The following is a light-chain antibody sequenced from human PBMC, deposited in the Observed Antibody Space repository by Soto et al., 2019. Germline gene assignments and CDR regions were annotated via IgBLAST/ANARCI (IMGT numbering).Light chain of an antibody. CDR1: QSVGSF. CDR3: QQRSNWLSIT. J-gene: IGKJ5*01. V-gene: IGKV3-11*01. Sequence: EIVLTQSPATLSLFPGERATLSCRASQSVGSFLAWYQQKPGQAPRLLIYDASNRATGIPARFSGNGSGKDFTLPISSLEPEDFAVYYCQQRSNWLSITFGQGTRLEIK. CDR2: DAS.